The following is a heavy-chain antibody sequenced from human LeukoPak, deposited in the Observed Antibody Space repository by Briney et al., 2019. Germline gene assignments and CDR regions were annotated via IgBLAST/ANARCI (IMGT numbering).Heavy chain of an antibody. Sequence: GGSLRLSCAASGFTFSSYAMSWVRQAPGEGLEWVSAISGSGGSTYYADSVKGRFTISRDNSKNTLYLQMNSLRAEDTAVYYCAKDSKLYGDSRGYWGQGTLITVSS. CDR3: AKDSKLYGDSRGY. J-gene: IGHJ4*02. CDR1: GFTFSSYA. CDR2: ISGSGGST. V-gene: IGHV3-23*01. D-gene: IGHD4-17*01.